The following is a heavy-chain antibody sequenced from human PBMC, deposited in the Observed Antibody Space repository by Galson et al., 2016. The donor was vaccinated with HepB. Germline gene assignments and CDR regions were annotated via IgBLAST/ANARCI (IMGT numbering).Heavy chain of an antibody. V-gene: IGHV4-39*01. Sequence: SETLSLTCTVSGDFIRIGSFSWGWIRQPPRKGLEWIGSIYYSGSPYYNPSLKSRVTISVDTSKNQFSLRLSSVTATDTAVYYCARPRHERWIQSNFDYWGQGILVTVSS. CDR1: GDFIRIGSFS. CDR2: IYYSGSP. CDR3: ARPRHERWIQSNFDY. J-gene: IGHJ4*02. D-gene: IGHD5-24*01.